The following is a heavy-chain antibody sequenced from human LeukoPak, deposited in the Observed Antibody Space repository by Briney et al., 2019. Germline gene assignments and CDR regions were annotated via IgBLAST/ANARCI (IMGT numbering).Heavy chain of an antibody. J-gene: IGHJ3*02. CDR2: IYYSGST. CDR3: ARDSSVAGIGNAFDI. V-gene: IGHV4-59*01. Sequence: SETLSLTCTVSGGSISSYYWSWIRQPPGKGLEWIGYIYYSGSTNYNPSLKSRVTISVDTSKNQFSLKLSSVTAADTAVYYCARDSSVAGIGNAFDIWGQGTVVTVSS. CDR1: GGSISSYY. D-gene: IGHD6-19*01.